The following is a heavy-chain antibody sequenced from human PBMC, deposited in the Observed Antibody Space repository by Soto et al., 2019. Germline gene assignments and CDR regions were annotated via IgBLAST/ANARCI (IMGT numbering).Heavy chain of an antibody. V-gene: IGHV3-21*01. CDR3: ERSLTAAVGRVGLDH. Sequence: XGSLGLAFAASGFIVGSYSMNGVRQAPGKGLEWVSSISHSINYIHYGDSVKGRFTISRDNAKNSLYLQMNSLRAEDTAIYYCERSLTAAVGRVGLDHWRQGTLVTVSS. D-gene: IGHD6-13*01. CDR2: ISHSINYI. CDR1: GFIVGSYS. J-gene: IGHJ5*02.